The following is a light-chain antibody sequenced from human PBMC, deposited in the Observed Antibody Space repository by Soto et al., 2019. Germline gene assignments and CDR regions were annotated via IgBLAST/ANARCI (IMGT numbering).Light chain of an antibody. V-gene: IGLV1-51*01. Sequence: QSVLTQPHSISATPGQKVTISCSGSSSNIENNYVSWYQQVPGTAPKLLIYDNDRRPSGIPDRFSGSKSGTSATLGITGLQTGDEADYYCGTWDSSLSVGVFGTGTKVTVL. CDR1: SSNIENNY. J-gene: IGLJ1*01. CDR3: GTWDSSLSVGV. CDR2: DND.